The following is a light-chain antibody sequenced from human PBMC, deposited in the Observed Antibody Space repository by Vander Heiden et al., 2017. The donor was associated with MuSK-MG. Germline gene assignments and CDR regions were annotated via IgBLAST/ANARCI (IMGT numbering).Light chain of an antibody. CDR3: QQSSETPT. V-gene: IGKV1-39*01. J-gene: IGKJ4*01. Sequence: DIQMTQSPSSLSASVGDRVTLTCRANQSIGAFLNWYQQTPGTAPRLLIYAAYSLQSGVPPRFSSSGSGTEFTLTISGLQSEDSATYFCQQSSETPTFGGGTKVEIK. CDR1: QSIGAF. CDR2: AAY.